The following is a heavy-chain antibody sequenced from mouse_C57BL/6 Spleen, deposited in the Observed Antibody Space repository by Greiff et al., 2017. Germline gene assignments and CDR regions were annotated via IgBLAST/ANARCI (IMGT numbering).Heavy chain of an antibody. CDR3: ARYWGYDYDIDY. V-gene: IGHV1-64*01. CDR2: IHPNCGST. D-gene: IGHD2-4*01. Sequence: VQLQQPGAELVQPGASVKLSCSASGFTFTSYWMHWVRQRPGPGLEWIGMIHPNCGSTNYNEKFKSKATLTVDKSSSTTYMQLSSLTSQDSAVYYCARYWGYDYDIDYWGQGTTLTVSS. CDR1: GFTFTSYW. J-gene: IGHJ2*01.